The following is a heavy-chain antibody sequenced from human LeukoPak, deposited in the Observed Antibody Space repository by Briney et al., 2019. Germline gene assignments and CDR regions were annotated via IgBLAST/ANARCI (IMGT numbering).Heavy chain of an antibody. CDR3: AKGGMGGTSDSSSWYFDY. J-gene: IGHJ4*02. Sequence: GGSLRLSCAASGFTFDDYAMHWVRQAPGKGLEWVSGISWNSGSIGYADSVKGRFTISRDNAKNSLYLQMNSLRAEDTALYYCAKGGMGGTSDSSSWYFDYWGQGTLVAVSS. D-gene: IGHD6-13*01. CDR1: GFTFDDYA. CDR2: ISWNSGSI. V-gene: IGHV3-9*01.